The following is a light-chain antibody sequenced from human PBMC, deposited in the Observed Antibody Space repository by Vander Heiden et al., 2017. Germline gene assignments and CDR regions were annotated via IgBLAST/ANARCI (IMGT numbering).Light chain of an antibody. CDR3: QQYSNWPLT. CDR2: GAF. CDR1: QSVSNN. V-gene: IGKV3-15*01. J-gene: IGKJ4*01. Sequence: EIVMTQSPATLSVSPGERATLSCRASQSVSNNLAWYQQKPGQAPRLLIYGAFTRATDIPARFSGSGSGTEFTLTISSLQSEDFVVYYCQQYSNWPLTFGGGTKVEIQ.